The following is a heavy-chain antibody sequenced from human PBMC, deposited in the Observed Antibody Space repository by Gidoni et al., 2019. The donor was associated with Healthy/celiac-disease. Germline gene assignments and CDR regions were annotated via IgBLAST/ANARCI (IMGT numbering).Heavy chain of an antibody. D-gene: IGHD5-18*01. J-gene: IGHJ2*01. CDR3: ARARVDTVQRMGYFDL. Sequence: QVQLLESGGGVVQPGRSLSLHCDAPGFPFSPYAMPWVRQAPGTGLGWVAVISNDGIIKYYADAVKGRFTITRDNSKNTLYLQMNSRRARDTAVDYCARARVDTVQRMGYFDLWGRGTLVTVSS. CDR2: ISNDGIIK. CDR1: GFPFSPYA. V-gene: IGHV3-30-3*01.